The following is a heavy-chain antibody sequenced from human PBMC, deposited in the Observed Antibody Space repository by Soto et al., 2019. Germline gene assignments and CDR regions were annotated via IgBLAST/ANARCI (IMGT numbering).Heavy chain of an antibody. V-gene: IGHV3-30*18. J-gene: IGHJ4*02. CDR2: ISYDGSNK. Sequence: GGSLRPSCAASGFTFFSYGMHWVRQAPGKGLEWVAVISYDGSNKYYGDSVKGRFTISRDNSKNTLYLQMNSLRADDTAVYYCAKDRAGDIYVAARSGLDYWGQGTLVTVSS. D-gene: IGHD3-3*01. CDR3: AKDRAGDIYVAARSGLDY. CDR1: GFTFFSYG.